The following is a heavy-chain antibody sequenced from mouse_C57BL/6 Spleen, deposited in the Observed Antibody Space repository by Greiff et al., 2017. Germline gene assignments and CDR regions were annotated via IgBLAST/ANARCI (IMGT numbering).Heavy chain of an antibody. V-gene: IGHV1-53*01. CDR3: ARHAHWYFDV. CDR1: GYTFTSYW. CDR2: INPSNGGT. Sequence: QVHVKQPGTELVKPGASVKLSCKASGYTFTSYWMHWVKQRPGQGLEWIGNINPSNGGTNYNEKFKSKATLTVDKSSSTACMQLSSLTSEDSAVYYCARHAHWYFDVWGTGTTVTVSS. J-gene: IGHJ1*03.